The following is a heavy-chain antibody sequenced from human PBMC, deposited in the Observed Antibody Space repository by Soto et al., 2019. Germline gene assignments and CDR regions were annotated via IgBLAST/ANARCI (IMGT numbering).Heavy chain of an antibody. CDR3: ARDPFWSYDSSGYYLSYYYYYGMDV. Sequence: GGSLRLSCAASGFTFSSYSMNWVRQAPGKGLEWVSYISSSSSTIYYADSVKGRFTISRDNAKNSLYLQMNSLRDEDTAVYYCARDPFWSYDSSGYYLSYYYYYGMDVWGQGTTVTVSS. J-gene: IGHJ6*02. D-gene: IGHD3-22*01. V-gene: IGHV3-48*02. CDR2: ISSSSSTI. CDR1: GFTFSSYS.